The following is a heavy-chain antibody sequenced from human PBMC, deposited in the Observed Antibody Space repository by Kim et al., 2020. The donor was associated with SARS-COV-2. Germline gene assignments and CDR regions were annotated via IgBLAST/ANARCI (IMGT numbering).Heavy chain of an antibody. V-gene: IGHV3-48*02. CDR3: AREYYDFWSGYYHLDAFDI. J-gene: IGHJ3*02. D-gene: IGHD3-3*01. Sequence: GRFTISRDNAKNSLYLQMNSLRDEDTAVYYCAREYYDFWSGYYHLDAFDIWGQGTMVTVSS.